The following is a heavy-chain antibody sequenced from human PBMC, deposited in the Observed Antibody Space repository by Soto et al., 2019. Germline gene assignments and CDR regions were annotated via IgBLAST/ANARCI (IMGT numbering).Heavy chain of an antibody. J-gene: IGHJ4*02. CDR1: GFTFSSYA. Sequence: GGALRLSSAASGFTFSSYAMHWVRQAPGKGLEWVAVISYDGSNKYYADSVKGRFTISRDNSKNTLYLKMNSLRAEDPAVYYCARGRIKGKVGHKAYDYWGQGTPVTMSP. CDR2: ISYDGSNK. CDR3: ARGRIKGKVGHKAYDY. D-gene: IGHD1-26*01. V-gene: IGHV3-30-3*01.